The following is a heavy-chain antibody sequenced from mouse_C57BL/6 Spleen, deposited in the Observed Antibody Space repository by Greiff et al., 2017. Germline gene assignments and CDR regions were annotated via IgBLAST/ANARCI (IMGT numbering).Heavy chain of an antibody. V-gene: IGHV1-82*01. CDR1: GYAFSSSW. CDR2: IYPGDGDT. J-gene: IGHJ2*01. CDR3: AREGIGYYYGSLDY. D-gene: IGHD1-1*01. Sequence: VQLQQSGPELVKPGASVKISCKASGYAFSSSWMNWVKQRPGKGLEWIGRIYPGDGDTNYNGKFKGKATLTADKSSSTAYMQLSSLTSEDSAVYFCAREGIGYYYGSLDYWGQGTTLTVSS.